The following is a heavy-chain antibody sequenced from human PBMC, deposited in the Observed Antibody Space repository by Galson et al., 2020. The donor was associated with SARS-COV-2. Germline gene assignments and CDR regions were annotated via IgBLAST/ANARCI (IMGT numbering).Heavy chain of an antibody. CDR3: ARSPGIAVARTLDY. CDR2: TYYRSKWYS. Sequence: SQTLSLTCAISGDSVSSNSAAWNWIRQSPSRGLEWLGRTYYRSKWYSDYAVSVKSRITINADTSKNQFSLQLNSVIPDDTAVYYCARSPGIAVARTLDYCGPGTLVTVSS. V-gene: IGHV6-1*01. D-gene: IGHD6-19*01. J-gene: IGHJ4*02. CDR1: GDSVSSNSAA.